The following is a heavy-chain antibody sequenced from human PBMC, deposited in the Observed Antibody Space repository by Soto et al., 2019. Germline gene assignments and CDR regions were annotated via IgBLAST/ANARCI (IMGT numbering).Heavy chain of an antibody. Sequence: QVQLVQSGAEVKKPGSSVKVSCKASGDTFSTYALNWMRQAPGQGLEWMGGIIPLSGTPKYAQKFQDRVTITADESTSTADMNLYSLGSEDTAVYYCARGAPYCGGDCYSPIDYWGQGTLVTVSS. CDR2: IIPLSGTP. CDR1: GDTFSTYA. CDR3: ARGAPYCGGDCYSPIDY. D-gene: IGHD2-21*02. J-gene: IGHJ4*02. V-gene: IGHV1-69*12.